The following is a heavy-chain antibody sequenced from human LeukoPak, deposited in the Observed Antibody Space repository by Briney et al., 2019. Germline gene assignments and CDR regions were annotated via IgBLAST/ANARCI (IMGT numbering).Heavy chain of an antibody. J-gene: IGHJ4*02. CDR3: ATVGRYDSSGYFDY. CDR2: IIPIFGTA. Sequence: SVKVSCKASGGTFISYAISWVRQAPGQGLEWMGGIIPIFGTANYAQKFQGRVTITADESTSTAYMELSSLRSEDTAVYYCATVGRYDSSGYFDYWGQGTLVTVSS. V-gene: IGHV1-69*13. D-gene: IGHD3-22*01. CDR1: GGTFISYA.